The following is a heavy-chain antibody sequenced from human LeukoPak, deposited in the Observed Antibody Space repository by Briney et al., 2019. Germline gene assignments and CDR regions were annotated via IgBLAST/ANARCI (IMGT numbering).Heavy chain of an antibody. Sequence: SETLSLTCTVSGVSISSSSYYWGWIRQPPGKRLEWIGSIYYSGSTYYNPSLKSRVTISVDTSKNQFSLKLSSVTAADTAVYYCANYYYGSGSYYMGYFDYWGQGTLVTVSS. CDR3: ANYYYGSGSYYMGYFDY. V-gene: IGHV4-39*07. J-gene: IGHJ4*02. CDR1: GVSISSSSYY. CDR2: IYYSGST. D-gene: IGHD3-10*01.